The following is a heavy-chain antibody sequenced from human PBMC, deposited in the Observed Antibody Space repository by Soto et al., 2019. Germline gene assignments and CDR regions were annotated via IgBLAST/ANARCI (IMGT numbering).Heavy chain of an antibody. Sequence: PSETLSLTCTVSGDSMSISNWWNWFRQPPGKGLEWIGEAHHSGRTNYNPSLKSRVTISVDRSQNLFSLQLTSVTAADTAVYFCARSEATALDFWGQGILVTVSS. J-gene: IGHJ4*02. V-gene: IGHV4-4*02. CDR3: ARSEATALDF. CDR1: GDSMSISNW. CDR2: AHHSGRT.